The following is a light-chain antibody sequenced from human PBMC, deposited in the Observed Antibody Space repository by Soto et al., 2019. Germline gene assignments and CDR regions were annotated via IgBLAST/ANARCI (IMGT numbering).Light chain of an antibody. CDR1: QSLLDSDDGNTY. J-gene: IGKJ5*01. CDR2: TVS. Sequence: DIVITQTPLSLPFTPPDPSSISCRSSQSLLDSDDGNTYLDWYLQKPGQSPQLLIYTVSYRASGVPDRFSGSGSGTDFTLKISRVEAEDVGVYYCMQALQSITFGQGTRLEIK. V-gene: IGKV2-40*01. CDR3: MQALQSIT.